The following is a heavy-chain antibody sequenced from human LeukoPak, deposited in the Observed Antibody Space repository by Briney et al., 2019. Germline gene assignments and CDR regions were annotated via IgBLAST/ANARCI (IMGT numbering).Heavy chain of an antibody. Sequence: TGGSLRLSCAASGFTFRSSEMNWVRQAPGKGLEWLSYISSSGSTISYADSVKGRFTISRDNAKNSLYLQMNSLRAEDTAVYYCASARYFDYWGQGTLVTVSS. CDR2: ISSSGSTI. J-gene: IGHJ4*02. CDR1: GFTFRSSE. CDR3: ASARYFDY. V-gene: IGHV3-48*03.